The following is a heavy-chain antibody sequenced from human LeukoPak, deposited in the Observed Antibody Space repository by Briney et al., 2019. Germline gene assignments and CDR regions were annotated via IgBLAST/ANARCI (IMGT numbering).Heavy chain of an antibody. CDR3: ARHNFPLPYNWFDP. D-gene: IGHD3-16*02. J-gene: IGHJ5*02. Sequence: PGESLKISCKGSGYSFTSYWIAWVRQTPGKGLEWMGIIYPGDSDTRYSPSFQGQVTISADKSINTAYLQWSSLKASDTAMYYCARHNFPLPYNWFDPWGQGTLVTVSS. CDR1: GYSFTSYW. V-gene: IGHV5-51*01. CDR2: IYPGDSDT.